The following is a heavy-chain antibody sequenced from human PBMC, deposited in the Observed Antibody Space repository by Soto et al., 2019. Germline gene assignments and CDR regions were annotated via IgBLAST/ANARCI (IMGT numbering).Heavy chain of an antibody. CDR3: ARDGDDSSGSPTWSADY. CDR1: GGTFSSYA. Sequence: QVQLAQSGAEVKKPGSSVKVSCKASGGTFSSYAISWVRQAPGQGLEWMGGIIPIFGTANYAQKFQGRVTISADESTSTPYMERSRLRSEDTAVYYCARDGDDSSGSPTWSADYWGQGTLVTVSS. V-gene: IGHV1-69*12. D-gene: IGHD3-22*01. J-gene: IGHJ4*02. CDR2: IIPIFGTA.